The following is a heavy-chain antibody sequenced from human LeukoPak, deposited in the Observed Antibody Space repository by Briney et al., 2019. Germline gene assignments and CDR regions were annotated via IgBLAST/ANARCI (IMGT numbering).Heavy chain of an antibody. J-gene: IGHJ4*02. D-gene: IGHD4-11*01. V-gene: IGHV4-38-2*01. CDR3: ARRYSNYFFDY. CDR1: GYSITSGYY. CDR2: IYHSGST. Sequence: PSETLSLTCAVSGYSITSGYYWAWIRQTPGKGLEWIGNIYHSGSTYYIASLKSRVTISVDTTKNQFSLKLSSVTAADTVVYYCARRYSNYFFDYWGQGTLVSVSS.